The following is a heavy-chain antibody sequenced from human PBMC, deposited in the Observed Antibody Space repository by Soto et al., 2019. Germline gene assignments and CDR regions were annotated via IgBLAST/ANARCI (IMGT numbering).Heavy chain of an antibody. D-gene: IGHD2-21*02. Sequence: ASVKVSCKASGYNFAAYYMHWVRQAPGPGLEWIGWINPNSGATNFAERFEGRGTMTSDASSSTFDMEIKRLNSDDTAVYFCEKARKYGDYCYKFDYWGQGTLVTVSS. CDR2: INPNSGAT. V-gene: IGHV1-2*02. CDR3: EKARKYGDYCYKFDY. J-gene: IGHJ4*02. CDR1: GYNFAAYY.